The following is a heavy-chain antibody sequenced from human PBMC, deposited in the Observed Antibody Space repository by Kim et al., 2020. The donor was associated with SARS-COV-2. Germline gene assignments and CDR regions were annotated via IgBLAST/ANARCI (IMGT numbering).Heavy chain of an antibody. V-gene: IGHV3-33*05. Sequence: GGSLRLSCAVSRSPFSRHGMHWVRQAPGKGLEWVAVISYDGSEKDYPDSVKGRFTVSKDNPNNVLYLQMDSLRAEDTAVYYCPRLAGTRDSGYFIYYW. CDR1: RSPFSRHG. CDR3: PRLAGTRDSGYFIYY. D-gene: IGHD3-22*01. J-gene: IGHJ4*01. CDR2: ISYDGSEK.